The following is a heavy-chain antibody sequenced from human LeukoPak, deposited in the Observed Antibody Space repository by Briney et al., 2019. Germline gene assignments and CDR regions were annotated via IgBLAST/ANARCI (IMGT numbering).Heavy chain of an antibody. CDR1: GFTVSSNY. V-gene: IGHV3-53*01. J-gene: IGHJ4*02. CDR2: IYSGGST. CDR3: ARAAYCGGDCFGALDY. D-gene: IGHD2-21*02. Sequence: GGSLRLSCAVSGFTVSSNYMSWVRQAPGKGLEWVSVIYSGGSTYYADSAKGRFTISRDNSKNTLYLQMNSLRAEDTAVYYCARAAYCGGDCFGALDYWGQGTLVTVSS.